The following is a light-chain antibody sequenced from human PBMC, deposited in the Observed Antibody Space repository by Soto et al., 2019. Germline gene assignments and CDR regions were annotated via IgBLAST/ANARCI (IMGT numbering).Light chain of an antibody. CDR3: FLSYAGAWV. Sequence: QAVLTQEPSLTVSPGGTVTLTCGSSTGTVTSGHYPYWFQQKPGQAPRTLIYDTNNKHSWTPARFSGSLLGGKAALTLSGAQPEDEADYFCFLSYAGAWVFGGGTKLTVL. J-gene: IGLJ3*02. CDR1: TGTVTSGHY. CDR2: DTN. V-gene: IGLV7-46*01.